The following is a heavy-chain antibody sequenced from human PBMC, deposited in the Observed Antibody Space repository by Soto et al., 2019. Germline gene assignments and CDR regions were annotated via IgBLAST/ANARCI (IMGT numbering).Heavy chain of an antibody. CDR1: GYTFTSYG. D-gene: IGHD3-3*01. CDR3: ERAEFWSAHQYYYGMDV. J-gene: IGHJ6*02. Sequence: VKVSCKASGYTFTSYGISWVRQAPGQGLEWMGWISAYNGNTNYAQKLQGRVTMTTDTSTSTAYMELRSLRSDDTAVYYCERAEFWSAHQYYYGMDVWGQGTTVTVSS. CDR2: ISAYNGNT. V-gene: IGHV1-18*04.